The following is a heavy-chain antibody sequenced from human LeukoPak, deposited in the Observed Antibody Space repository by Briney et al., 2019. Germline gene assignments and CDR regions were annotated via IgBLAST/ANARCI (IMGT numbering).Heavy chain of an antibody. CDR1: GGSFSGYY. CDR2: IYYSGST. Sequence: SETLSLTCAVYGGSFSGYYWGWIRKPPGKGLEWIGSIYYSGSTYYNPSLKSRVTISVDTSKNQFSLKLSSVTAADTAVYYCARDTAMVSGFDYWGQGTLVTVSS. CDR3: ARDTAMVSGFDY. D-gene: IGHD5-18*01. V-gene: IGHV4-34*01. J-gene: IGHJ4*02.